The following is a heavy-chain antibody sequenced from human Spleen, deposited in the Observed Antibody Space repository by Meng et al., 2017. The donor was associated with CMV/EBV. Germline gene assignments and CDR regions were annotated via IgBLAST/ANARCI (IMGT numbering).Heavy chain of an antibody. J-gene: IGHJ4*02. CDR3: AHYYGTGLCDS. D-gene: IGHD3/OR15-3a*01. CDR2: IYWDDEK. CDR1: GFSLSTSGVG. Sequence: ITLKESAPTLVKPTQTLTLTCTFSGFSLSTSGVGVGWIRQPPGKALEWLALIYWDDEKRYSPSLKSRLTISKDTSKKQVVLTMTNVDPMDTATYYCAHYYGTGLCDSWGQGTLVTVSS. V-gene: IGHV2-5*02.